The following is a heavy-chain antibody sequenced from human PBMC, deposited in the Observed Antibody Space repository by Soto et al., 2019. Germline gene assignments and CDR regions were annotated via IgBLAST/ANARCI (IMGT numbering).Heavy chain of an antibody. CDR3: AMNYRDYLAY. J-gene: IGHJ4*02. D-gene: IGHD1-7*01. CDR1: GYTFTSYY. CDR2: INPSGGST. V-gene: IGHV1-46*01. Sequence: ASVKVSCKASGYTFTSYYMHWVRQAPGQGLEWMGIINPSGGSTSYAQKFQVRVTMTRDTSTSTVYMELSSLRSEDTAVYYCAMNYRDYLAYWGQGTLVTVSS.